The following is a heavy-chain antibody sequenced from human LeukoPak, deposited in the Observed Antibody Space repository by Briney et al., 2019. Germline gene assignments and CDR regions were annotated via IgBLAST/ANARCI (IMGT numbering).Heavy chain of an antibody. V-gene: IGHV4-31*03. D-gene: IGHD6-13*01. J-gene: IGHJ5*02. CDR1: GGSISSGGYY. Sequence: SETLSLTCTVSGGSISSGGYYWSWIRQHPGKGLEWIGYIYYSGSTYYNPSLKSRVTISVDTSKNQFSLKLSSVTAADTAAYYCARAIAAAANNWFDPWGQGTLVTVSS. CDR3: ARAIAAAANNWFDP. CDR2: IYYSGST.